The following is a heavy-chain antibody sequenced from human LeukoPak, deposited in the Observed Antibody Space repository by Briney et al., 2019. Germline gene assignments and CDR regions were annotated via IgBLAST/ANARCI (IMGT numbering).Heavy chain of an antibody. Sequence: GGSLRLSCAASGFTYSHYGMHWVRQAPGKGLEWVAVIWSDGAKKYYGDAVKGRFTISRDNSRNTLYLQMNSLRGEDTAVYYCAKDAQRGFDYSNSLQYWGQGTLVTVSS. J-gene: IGHJ4*02. CDR3: AKDAQRGFDYSNSLQY. D-gene: IGHD4-11*01. V-gene: IGHV3-33*06. CDR1: GFTYSHYG. CDR2: IWSDGAKK.